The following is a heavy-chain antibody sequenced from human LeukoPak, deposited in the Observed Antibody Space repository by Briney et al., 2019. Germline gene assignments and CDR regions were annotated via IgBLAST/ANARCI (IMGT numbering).Heavy chain of an antibody. CDR1: GYSFTSHY. J-gene: IGHJ4*02. CDR3: ARGCYDSSGYYCY. D-gene: IGHD3-22*01. Sequence: ASVKVSCKASGYSFTSHYMHWVRQAPGQRLEWMGWINAGNGNTKYSQEFQGRVTITRDASASTAYMELSSLRSEDMAVYYCARGCYDSSGYYCYWGQGTLVTVSS. V-gene: IGHV1-3*03. CDR2: INAGNGNT.